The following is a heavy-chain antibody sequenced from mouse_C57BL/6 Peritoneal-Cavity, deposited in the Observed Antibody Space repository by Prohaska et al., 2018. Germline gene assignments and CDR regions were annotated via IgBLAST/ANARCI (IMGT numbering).Heavy chain of an antibody. CDR1: GYTFTDYE. CDR3: TRGDGYYFYAMDY. Sequence: QVQLQQSGAELVRPGASVTLSCKASGYTFTDYEMHWVKQTPVHGLEWIGAIDPETGGTAYNQKFNGKAILTADKSSSTAYMELRSLTSEDSAVYYCTRGDGYYFYAMDYWGQGTSVTVSS. CDR2: IDPETGGT. D-gene: IGHD2-3*01. V-gene: IGHV1-15*01. J-gene: IGHJ4*01.